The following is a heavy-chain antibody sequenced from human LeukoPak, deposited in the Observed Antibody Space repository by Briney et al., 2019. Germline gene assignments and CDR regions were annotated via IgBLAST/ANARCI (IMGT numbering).Heavy chain of an antibody. V-gene: IGHV3-9*01. D-gene: IGHD3-3*01. Sequence: PGGSLRLSCVASGFTFDEYAMHWVRQAPGKGLEWVSGISWKSYRTDYVDAVKGRFTISRDNSKDTLFLQVNSLRADDTALYYCARWSGDYKFDYWGQGTLVTVSS. CDR3: ARWSGDYKFDY. CDR1: GFTFDEYA. J-gene: IGHJ4*02. CDR2: ISWKSYRT.